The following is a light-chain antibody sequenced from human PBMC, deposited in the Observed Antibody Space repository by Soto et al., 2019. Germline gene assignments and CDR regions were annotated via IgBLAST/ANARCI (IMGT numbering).Light chain of an antibody. CDR2: GAS. Sequence: EIVMTQSPATLSVSAGERATLSCRASQSVNSNLAWYQQKPGQAPRLLIYGASTRATGVPARFSGSGSGTEFILTVSSLQSEDFALYFCQQHNNWPTFGQGTKVEIK. J-gene: IGKJ1*01. CDR3: QQHNNWPT. V-gene: IGKV3-15*01. CDR1: QSVNSN.